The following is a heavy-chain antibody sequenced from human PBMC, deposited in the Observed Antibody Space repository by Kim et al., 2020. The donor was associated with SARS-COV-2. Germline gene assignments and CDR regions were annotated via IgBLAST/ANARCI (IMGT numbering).Heavy chain of an antibody. CDR2: INHSGST. Sequence: SETLSLTCAVYGGSFSGYYWSWIRQPPGKGLEWIGEINHSGSTNYNPSLKSRVTISVDTSKNQFSLKLSSVTAADTAVYYCASLITGNYYYGMDVWCQGT. J-gene: IGHJ6*02. CDR1: GGSFSGYY. V-gene: IGHV4-34*01. D-gene: IGHD1-20*01. CDR3: ASLITGNYYYGMDV.